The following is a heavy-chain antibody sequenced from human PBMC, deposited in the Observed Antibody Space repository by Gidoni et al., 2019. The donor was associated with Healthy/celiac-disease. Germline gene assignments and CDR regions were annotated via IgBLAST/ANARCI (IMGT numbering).Heavy chain of an antibody. CDR1: GGSFSGYY. Sequence: QVQLQQWGAGLSKPSETLSLTCAVYGGSFSGYYWSWIRQPPGKGLEWIGEINHSGSTNYNPSLKSRVTISVDTSKNQFSLKLSSVTAADTAVYYCATLTDIVVVPAAQSWGQGTLVTVSS. J-gene: IGHJ4*02. CDR2: INHSGST. V-gene: IGHV4-34*01. CDR3: ATLTDIVVVPAAQS. D-gene: IGHD2-2*01.